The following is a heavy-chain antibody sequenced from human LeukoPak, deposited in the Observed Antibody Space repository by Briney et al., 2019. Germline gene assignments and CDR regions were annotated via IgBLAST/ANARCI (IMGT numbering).Heavy chain of an antibody. J-gene: IGHJ3*02. Sequence: ASVKISCKASGYIFTSYYMHWARQAPGQGLEWMGVINPSAGSTTYAQKFQGRVTMTRDTSTSIVYMELSSLRSEDTAVYYCARGEMASMTFSLEHAFDIWGQGTMVTVSS. CDR3: ARGEMASMTFSLEHAFDI. V-gene: IGHV1-46*01. CDR1: GYIFTSYY. D-gene: IGHD5-24*01. CDR2: INPSAGST.